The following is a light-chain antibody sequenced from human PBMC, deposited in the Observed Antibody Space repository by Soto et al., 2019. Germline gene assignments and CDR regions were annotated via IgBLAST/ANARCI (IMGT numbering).Light chain of an antibody. V-gene: IGKV3-15*01. J-gene: IGKJ1*01. CDR3: QQYNYWPWT. Sequence: EILMTQSPATLSVSPGDRATLSCRASQSVSSNLAWYQQIPGQAPRLLIYGASTRATDIPARFSGSGSGTEFTLAISSLQSEDFAVYYCQQYNYWPWTFGQGTKVEIK. CDR2: GAS. CDR1: QSVSSN.